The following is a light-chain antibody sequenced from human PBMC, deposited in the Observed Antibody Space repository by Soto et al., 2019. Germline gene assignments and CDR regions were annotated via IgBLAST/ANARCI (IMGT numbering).Light chain of an antibody. V-gene: IGLV2-8*01. J-gene: IGLJ2*01. CDR3: SSYGGSNTVV. CDR1: SSDVGGYNY. CDR2: EVS. Sequence: QSALTQPPSASGSPGQSVTISCTGSSSDVGGYNYVSWYQQHPGKAPKLMIYEVSKRPSGVPDRLSGSKSGNTASLTVSGLKAEDEADYCSSYGGSNTVVFGGGTKVTVL.